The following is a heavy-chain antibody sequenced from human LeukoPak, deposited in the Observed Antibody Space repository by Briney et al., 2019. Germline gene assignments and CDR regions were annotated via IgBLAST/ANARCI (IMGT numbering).Heavy chain of an antibody. D-gene: IGHD6-13*01. CDR3: ARELHSSTWDYYYMDV. CDR1: GFTFSHYY. Sequence: PGGSLRLSCAASGFTFSHYYMNWIRQAPGKGLEWVSSITSTGVTMYYADSVKGRFTMSRDNAKNSLYLQMNSLKPDDTAVYFCARELHSSTWDYYYMDVWGRGTTVIVSS. CDR2: ITSTGVTM. J-gene: IGHJ6*03. V-gene: IGHV3-11*01.